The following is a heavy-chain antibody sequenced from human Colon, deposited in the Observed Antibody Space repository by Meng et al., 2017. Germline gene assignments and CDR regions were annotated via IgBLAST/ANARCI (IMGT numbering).Heavy chain of an antibody. D-gene: IGHD5-24*01. J-gene: IGHJ4*02. V-gene: IGHV4-28*01. CDR1: GYSISSSNW. Sequence: QVQLKESGPGIVKPSEPPPLPCAVSGYSISSSNWWVWIRQPPGKGLEWIGYIYYSGSTDYNPSLKSRVTMSVDTSKNQFSLKLSSVTAVDTAVYYCARKRDGYNPFDDWGQGTLVTVSS. CDR2: IYYSGST. CDR3: ARKRDGYNPFDD.